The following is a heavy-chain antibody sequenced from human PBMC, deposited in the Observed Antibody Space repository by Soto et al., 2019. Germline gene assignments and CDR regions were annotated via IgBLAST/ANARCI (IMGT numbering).Heavy chain of an antibody. CDR3: ARERTPWKAAAGPFDY. J-gene: IGHJ4*02. CDR2: ISAYNGNT. Sequence: QVQLVQSGAEVKKPGASVKVSCKASGYTFTSYGISWVRQAPGQGLEWMGCISAYNGNTNYAQKLQGRVTMTTDTSTRTAYMDLRSLRSDDTAVYYCARERTPWKAAAGPFDYWGQVPLVTVSS. CDR1: GYTFTSYG. D-gene: IGHD6-13*01. V-gene: IGHV1-18*01.